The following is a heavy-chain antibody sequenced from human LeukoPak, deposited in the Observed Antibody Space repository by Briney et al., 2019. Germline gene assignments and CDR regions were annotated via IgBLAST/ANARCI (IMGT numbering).Heavy chain of an antibody. V-gene: IGHV4-61*02. D-gene: IGHD5-12*01. CDR1: GGSISSGSYY. J-gene: IGHJ4*02. CDR3: ARYSGYDFEYYFDY. CDR2: IYTSGST. Sequence: PSETLSLTCTVSGGSISSGSYYWSWIRQPAGKGLEWIGRIYTSGSTNYNPSLKSRVTISVDTSKNQFSLKLSSVTAADTAVYYCARYSGYDFEYYFDYWGQGTLVTVSS.